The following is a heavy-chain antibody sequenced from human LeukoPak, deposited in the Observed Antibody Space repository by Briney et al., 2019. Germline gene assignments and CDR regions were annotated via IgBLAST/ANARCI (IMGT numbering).Heavy chain of an antibody. J-gene: IGHJ4*02. D-gene: IGHD1-20*01. Sequence: PSETLSLTCTVSGGSISSGTYYWGWLRQPPGTGLGWIGYIYYSGNTYYNPSLKSRVTISLDTSKNQFSLKLTSVTAADTAVYYCATALYNWKYFDYWGQGTLVTVSS. CDR3: ATALYNWKYFDY. V-gene: IGHV4-39*01. CDR2: IYYSGNT. CDR1: GGSISSGTYY.